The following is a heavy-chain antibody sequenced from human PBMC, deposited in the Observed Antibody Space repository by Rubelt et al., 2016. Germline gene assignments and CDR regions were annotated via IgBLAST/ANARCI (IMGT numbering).Heavy chain of an antibody. Sequence: EVQLVESGGGLIQPGGSLRLSCAASGFTVSSNYMSWVRQAPGKGLEWVSVIYSGGSTYYADSVKGRFTISRDNSKNTLYLQMNSLRAEDTAVYYCARGVGTYYYGSGSYYNWFDPWGQGTLVTVSS. CDR3: ARGVGTYYYGSGSYYNWFDP. V-gene: IGHV3-53*01. CDR2: IYSGGST. CDR1: GFTVSSNY. D-gene: IGHD3-10*01. J-gene: IGHJ5*02.